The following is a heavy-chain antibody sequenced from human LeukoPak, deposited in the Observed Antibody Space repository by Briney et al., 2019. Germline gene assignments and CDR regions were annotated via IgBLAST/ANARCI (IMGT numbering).Heavy chain of an antibody. CDR2: IYYSGST. V-gene: IGHV4-61*05. Sequence: SETMSLTCAVSGGSISSSNWWSWIRQPPGKGLEWIGYIYYSGSTNYNPSLKSRVTISVDTSKNQFSLKLSSVTAADTAVYYCASCIAVALDAFDIWGQGTMVTVSS. CDR3: ASCIAVALDAFDI. D-gene: IGHD6-19*01. CDR1: GGSISSSNW. J-gene: IGHJ3*02.